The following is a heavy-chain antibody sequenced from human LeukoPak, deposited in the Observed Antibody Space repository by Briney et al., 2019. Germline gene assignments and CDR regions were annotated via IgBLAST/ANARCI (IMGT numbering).Heavy chain of an antibody. J-gene: IGHJ4*02. D-gene: IGHD1-26*01. CDR1: GYTLTELS. V-gene: IGHV1-24*01. CDR2: FDPEDGET. CDR3: ATEFSGSYYFDY. Sequence: GASVTVSCKVSGYTLTELSMHWVRQAPGKGLEWMGGFDPEDGETIYAQKFQGRVTMTEDTSTDTAYMELSSLRSEDTAVYYCATEFSGSYYFDYWGQGTLVTVSS.